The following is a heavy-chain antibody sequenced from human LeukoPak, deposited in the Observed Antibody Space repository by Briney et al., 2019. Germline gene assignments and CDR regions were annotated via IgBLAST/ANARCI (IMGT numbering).Heavy chain of an antibody. CDR2: MYSGGST. CDR1: GFSFRSYS. Sequence: GGSLRLSCAASGFSFRSYSMNWVRQAPGKGLEWVSVMYSGGSTYYADSVKGRFTISRDTSKNTLYLQMNSLRVEDTAVYYCARHDWFDPWGQGTLVTVSS. V-gene: IGHV3-66*04. CDR3: ARHDWFDP. J-gene: IGHJ5*02.